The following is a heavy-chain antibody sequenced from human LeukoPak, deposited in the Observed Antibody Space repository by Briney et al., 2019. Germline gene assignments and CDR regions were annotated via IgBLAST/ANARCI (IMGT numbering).Heavy chain of an antibody. CDR2: ISYDGSNK. D-gene: IGHD1-26*01. V-gene: IGHV3-30*18. CDR1: GFTFSSYG. J-gene: IGHJ4*02. CDR3: AKAGREY. Sequence: GSLRLSRAASGFTFSSYGMHWVRQAPGKGLEWVAVISYDGSNKYYADSVKGRFTISRDNSKNTLYLQMNSLRAEDTAVYYCAKAGREYWGQGTLVTVSS.